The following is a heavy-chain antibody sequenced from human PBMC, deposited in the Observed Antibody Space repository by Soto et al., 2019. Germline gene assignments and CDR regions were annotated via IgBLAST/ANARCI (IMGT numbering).Heavy chain of an antibody. D-gene: IGHD3-10*01. CDR2: IYYSGTT. CDR1: GGSTRSNNYY. J-gene: IGHJ2*01. V-gene: IGHV4-39*01. Sequence: SETLSLTCTVSGGSTRSNNYYWGWIRQPPGKGLEWIGSIYYSGTTYYNPSLKSRVNIFVDTSKNQFSLKLTSVTAADTAMYYCARQVASGYWYFDLWGRGTLVTVSS. CDR3: ARQVASGYWYFDL.